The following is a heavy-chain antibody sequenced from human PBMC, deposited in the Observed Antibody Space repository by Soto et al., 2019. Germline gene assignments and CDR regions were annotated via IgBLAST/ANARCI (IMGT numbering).Heavy chain of an antibody. CDR3: TRDWDY. CDR1: GFMFRDYW. Sequence: QLAESGGGLVQPGGSLRLSCAASGFMFRDYWMAWARQAPGKGLQWVGVIKQDGSETHYVDSVRGRFTISRDNAKNSLYLQMNSLRADDTAVYYCTRDWDYWGQGILVTVSS. J-gene: IGHJ4*02. V-gene: IGHV3-7*01. CDR2: IKQDGSET.